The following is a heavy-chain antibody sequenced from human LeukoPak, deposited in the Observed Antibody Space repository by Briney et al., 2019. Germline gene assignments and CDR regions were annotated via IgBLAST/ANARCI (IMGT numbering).Heavy chain of an antibody. CDR1: GFTFSSYS. CDR3: ARAASYYYYYYGMDV. Sequence: GGSLRLSCAASGFTFSSYSMNWVRQAPGKGLEWVSSISSSSSYIYYADSVKGRFTISRDNAKNSLYLQMNSQRAEDTAVYYCARAASYYYYYYGMDVWGQGTTVTVSS. J-gene: IGHJ6*02. V-gene: IGHV3-21*01. D-gene: IGHD2-2*01. CDR2: ISSSSSYI.